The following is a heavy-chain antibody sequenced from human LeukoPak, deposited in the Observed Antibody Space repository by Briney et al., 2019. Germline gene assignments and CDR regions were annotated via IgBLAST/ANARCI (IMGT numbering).Heavy chain of an antibody. D-gene: IGHD3-3*01. CDR3: ARDEYYDFWSGPTDYYYYYYMDV. J-gene: IGHJ6*03. CDR2: ISSSGSTI. V-gene: IGHV3-11*01. Sequence: GGSLRLSCAASGFTFSDYYMSWIRQAPGKGLEWVSYISSSGSTIYYADSVKGRFTISRDNAKNSLYLQMNSLRAEDTAVYYCARDEYYDFWSGPTDYYYYYYMDVWGKGTTVTVSS. CDR1: GFTFSDYY.